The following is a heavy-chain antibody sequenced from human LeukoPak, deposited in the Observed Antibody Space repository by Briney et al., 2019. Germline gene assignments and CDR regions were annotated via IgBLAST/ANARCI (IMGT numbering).Heavy chain of an antibody. CDR2: IKRDGSEK. V-gene: IGHV3-7*01. CDR3: ARAQYYHDSSGYVDY. CDR1: GFTFSSYG. Sequence: GGSLRLSCAASGFTFSSYGISWVRQVPGKGLEWVANIKRDGSEKNYVDSVKGRFSISRDNAKTSLYLQMNSLRAEDTAVYYCARAQYYHDSSGYVDYWGQGALVTVSS. D-gene: IGHD3-22*01. J-gene: IGHJ4*02.